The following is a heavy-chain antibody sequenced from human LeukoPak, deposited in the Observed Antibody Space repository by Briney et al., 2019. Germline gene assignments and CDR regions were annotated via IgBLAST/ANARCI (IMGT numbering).Heavy chain of an antibody. CDR3: AKAAPDTAYGMDV. V-gene: IGHV4-34*01. D-gene: IGHD5-18*01. Sequence: SSETLSLTCAVYGGSFSGYYWSWIRQPPGKGLEWIGEINHSGSTNYNPSLKSRVTISVDTSKNQFSLKLSSVTAADTAVYYCAKAAPDTAYGMDVWGQGTTVTVSS. CDR2: INHSGST. J-gene: IGHJ6*02. CDR1: GGSFSGYY.